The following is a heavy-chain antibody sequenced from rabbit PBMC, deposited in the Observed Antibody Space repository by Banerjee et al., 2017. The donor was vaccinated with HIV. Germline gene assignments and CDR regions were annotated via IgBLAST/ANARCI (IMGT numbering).Heavy chain of an antibody. CDR3: ARDDAGVVGYDWDL. CDR1: GFSFNNKYV. V-gene: IGHV1S45*01. CDR2: INAGSSGST. Sequence: QEQLEESGGDLVKPEGSLTLTCTASGFSFNNKYVMCWVRQAPGKGLEWIACINAGSSGSTQYANWAKGRFTISKISSTTVTLQMTSLTAADTATYFCARDDAGVVGYDWDLWGQGTLVTVS. J-gene: IGHJ4*01. D-gene: IGHD4-2*01.